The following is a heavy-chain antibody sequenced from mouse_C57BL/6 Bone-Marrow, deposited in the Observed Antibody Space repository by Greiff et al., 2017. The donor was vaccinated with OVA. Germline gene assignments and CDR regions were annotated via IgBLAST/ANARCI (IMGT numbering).Heavy chain of an antibody. CDR2: ISYSGST. J-gene: IGHJ4*01. Sequence: EVQLVESGPGLAKPSQTLSLTCSVTGYSITSDYWNWIRKFPGNKLEYMGYISYSGSTYYNPSLKSRISITRDTSKNQYYLQLNSVTTEDTATYYCARSPIYYYGSSFFYYAMDYWGQGTSVTVSS. CDR3: ARSPIYYYGSSFFYYAMDY. V-gene: IGHV3-8*01. D-gene: IGHD1-1*01. CDR1: GYSITSDY.